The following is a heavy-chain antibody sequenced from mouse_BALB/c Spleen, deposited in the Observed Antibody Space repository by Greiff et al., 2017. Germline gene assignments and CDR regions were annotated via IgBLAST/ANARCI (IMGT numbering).Heavy chain of an antibody. V-gene: IGHV1S56*01. CDR3: ARSLTTATGAMDY. Sequence: QVQLQQSGPELVKPGASVRISCKASGYTFTSYYIHWVKQRPGQGLEWIGWIYPGNVNTKYNEKFKGKATLTADKSSSTAYMQLSSLTSEDSAVYFCARSLTTATGAMDYWGQGTSVTVSS. D-gene: IGHD1-2*01. CDR2: IYPGNVNT. CDR1: GYTFTSYY. J-gene: IGHJ4*01.